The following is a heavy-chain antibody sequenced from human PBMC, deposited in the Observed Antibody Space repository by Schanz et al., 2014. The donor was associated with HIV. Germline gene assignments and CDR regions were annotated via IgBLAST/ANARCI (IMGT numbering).Heavy chain of an antibody. CDR3: ATDLNWNSGN. CDR1: GFVFRDFA. J-gene: IGHJ4*02. CDR2: ISYDGSDK. V-gene: IGHV3-33*05. Sequence: VQLLESGGDLAQPGDSLRLSCVASGFVFRDFAMAWVRQAPGKGLEWVAVISYDGSDKYYADSVKGRFTISRDNSKSTLSLQMNDLRVEDTALYYCATDLNWNSGNWAQGPLPTVSS. D-gene: IGHD1-1*01.